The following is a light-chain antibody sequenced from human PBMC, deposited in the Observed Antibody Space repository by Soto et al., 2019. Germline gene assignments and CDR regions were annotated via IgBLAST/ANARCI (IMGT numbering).Light chain of an antibody. V-gene: IGKV1-12*01. Sequence: DIQMTQSPSSVSASVGDRVTITCRASQGISSSLAWYQQKPGKVPELLIYATSTLQNGVPSRFSGSGFGTDFTLSISSLQPEDSASYFCQQTDDFPLTFGGGSNVDI. CDR2: ATS. J-gene: IGKJ4*01. CDR1: QGISSS. CDR3: QQTDDFPLT.